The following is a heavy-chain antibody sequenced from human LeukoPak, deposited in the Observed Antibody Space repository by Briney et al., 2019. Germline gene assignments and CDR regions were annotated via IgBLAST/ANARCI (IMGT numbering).Heavy chain of an antibody. J-gene: IGHJ4*02. V-gene: IGHV3-23*01. D-gene: IGHD6-6*01. CDR1: GFTFSSYA. Sequence: SGGSLRLSCAASGFTFSSYAMSWVRQVPGKVPEWVAAITGSGDGTYYADSVKGRFTISRDNSKTTLYLQVNGLRAEDTAIHYCAKGSRSSRPYYFDHWGQGTLVTASS. CDR2: ITGSGDGT. CDR3: AKGSRSSRPYYFDH.